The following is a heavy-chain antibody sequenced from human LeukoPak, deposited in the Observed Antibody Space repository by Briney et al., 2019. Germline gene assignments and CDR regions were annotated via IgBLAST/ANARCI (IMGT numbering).Heavy chain of an antibody. CDR3: AVNYYDYVWGSYRHFQH. J-gene: IGHJ1*01. Sequence: SQTLSLTCAISGDSVSSNSAAWNWIRQSPSRGLEWLGRTYYRSKWYNDYAVSVKSRITINPDTSKNQFSLQLNSVTPEDTAVYYCAVNYYDYVWGSYRHFQHWGQGTLVTVSS. V-gene: IGHV6-1*01. D-gene: IGHD3-16*02. CDR2: TYYRSKWYN. CDR1: GDSVSSNSAA.